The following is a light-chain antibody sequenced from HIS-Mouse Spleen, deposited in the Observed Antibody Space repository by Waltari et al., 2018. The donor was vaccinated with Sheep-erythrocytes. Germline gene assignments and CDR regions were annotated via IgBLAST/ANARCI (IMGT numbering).Light chain of an antibody. CDR1: ALPKNY. J-gene: IGLJ2*01. CDR2: EDS. V-gene: IGLV3-10*01. CDR3: YSTDSSGNGV. Sequence: SYELTQPPSVSVSPGQTARTTCSGDALPKNYAYWYQQKSGQAPVLVIYEDSKRPSGIPERFSGSSSGTMATLTISGAQVEDEADYYCYSTDSSGNGVFGGGTKLTVL.